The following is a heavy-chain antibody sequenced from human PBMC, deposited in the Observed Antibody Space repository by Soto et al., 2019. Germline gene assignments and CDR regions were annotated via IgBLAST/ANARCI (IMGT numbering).Heavy chain of an antibody. J-gene: IGHJ6*03. CDR2: INAGNGNT. V-gene: IGHV1-3*01. Sequence: GASVKVSCKASGYTFTSYAMHWVRQAPGQRLEWMGWINAGNGNTKYSQKFQGRVTITRDTSASTAYMELSSLRSEDTAVYYCARDHLGVVIPGDYYYYMDVWGKGTTVTVSS. CDR3: ARDHLGVVIPGDYYYYMDV. CDR1: GYTFTSYA. D-gene: IGHD3-3*01.